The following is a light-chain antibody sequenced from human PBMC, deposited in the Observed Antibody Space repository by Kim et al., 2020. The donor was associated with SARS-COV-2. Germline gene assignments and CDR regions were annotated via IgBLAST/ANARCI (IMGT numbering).Light chain of an antibody. CDR2: EVS. J-gene: IGLJ1*01. Sequence: QSALTQPPSASGSPGQSVTISCTGTSSDVGGYNYVSWYQQHPGKAPKLMIYEVSKRPSGVPDRFSGSKSGSTASLTVSGLQAEDEADYYCSSYAGSIKYVFGTGTKVTVL. CDR3: SSYAGSIKYV. CDR1: SSDVGGYNY. V-gene: IGLV2-8*01.